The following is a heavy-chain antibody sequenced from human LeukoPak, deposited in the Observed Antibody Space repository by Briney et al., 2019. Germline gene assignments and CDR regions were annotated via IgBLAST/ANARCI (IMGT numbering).Heavy chain of an antibody. J-gene: IGHJ6*02. CDR2: TYYRSKWYN. Sequence: SQTLSLTCAISGDSVSSNSAAWNWIRQSPSRGLEWLGRTYYRSKWYNDYAVSVKSRITINPDTSKNQFSLQLNSVTPEDTAVYYCARGVGYSSSWYSFESEGRTTRGGMDVWGQGTTVTVSS. CDR3: ARGVGYSSSWYSFESEGRTTRGGMDV. V-gene: IGHV6-1*01. D-gene: IGHD6-13*01. CDR1: GDSVSSNSAA.